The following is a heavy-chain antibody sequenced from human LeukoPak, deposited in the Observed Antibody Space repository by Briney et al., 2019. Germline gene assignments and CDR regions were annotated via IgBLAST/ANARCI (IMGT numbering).Heavy chain of an antibody. V-gene: IGHV1-69*05. J-gene: IGHJ4*02. Sequence: SVKVSCXASGGTFSSYAISWVRQAPGQGLEWMGGIIPIFGTANYAQKFQGRVTITTDESTSTAYMELSSLRSEDTAVYYCATTEVDSSGYYYVVFYYWGQGTLVTVSS. CDR3: ATTEVDSSGYYYVVFYY. D-gene: IGHD3-22*01. CDR1: GGTFSSYA. CDR2: IIPIFGTA.